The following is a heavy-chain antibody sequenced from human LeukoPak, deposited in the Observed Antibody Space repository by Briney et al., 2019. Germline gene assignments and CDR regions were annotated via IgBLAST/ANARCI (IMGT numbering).Heavy chain of an antibody. CDR2: IWYDGSNK. D-gene: IGHD3-3*01. CDR3: AKAKYYDFWSGYYTVYFDY. CDR1: GFTFSSYG. Sequence: GGSLRLSCAASGFTFSSYGMHWVRQAPGKGLEWVAVIWYDGSNKYYADSVKGRFTISRDNSKNTLYLQMNSLRAEDTAVYYCAKAKYYDFWSGYYTVYFDYWGQGTLVTVSS. J-gene: IGHJ4*02. V-gene: IGHV3-33*06.